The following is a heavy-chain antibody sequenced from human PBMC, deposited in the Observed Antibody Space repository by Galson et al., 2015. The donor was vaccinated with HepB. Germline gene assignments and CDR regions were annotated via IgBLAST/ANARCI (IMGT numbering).Heavy chain of an antibody. CDR2: IIPIFGTA. Sequence: SVKVSCKASGGTFSSYAISWVRQAPGQGLEWMGGIIPIFGTANYAQKFQGRVTITADESTSTAYMELSSLRSEDTAVYYCAGAGLYCSSTSCLPRYAFDIWGQGTMVTVSS. V-gene: IGHV1-69*13. D-gene: IGHD2-2*01. CDR1: GGTFSSYA. J-gene: IGHJ3*02. CDR3: AGAGLYCSSTSCLPRYAFDI.